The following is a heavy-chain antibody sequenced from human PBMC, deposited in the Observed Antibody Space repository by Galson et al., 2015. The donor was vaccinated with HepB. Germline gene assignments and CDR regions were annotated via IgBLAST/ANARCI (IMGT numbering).Heavy chain of an antibody. J-gene: IGHJ4*02. CDR2: ISSDAVNR. CDR1: GFTFNKFA. CDR3: AKTTYGGSGKPDYFGS. D-gene: IGHD4-23*01. Sequence: SLRLSCAASGFTFNKFAMTWVRQAPQAPGEGLEWVSSISSDAVNRYYTDSLKGRFTISRDNSKSTLYLQMHSLRAEDTAVYYCAKTTYGGSGKPDYFGSWGQGTLVTVSS. V-gene: IGHV3-23*01.